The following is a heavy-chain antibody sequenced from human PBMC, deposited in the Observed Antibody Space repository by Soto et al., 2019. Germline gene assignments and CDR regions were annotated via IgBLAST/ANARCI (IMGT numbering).Heavy chain of an antibody. Sequence: ASVKVSCKASGYTFTSYYMHWVRQAPGQGLEWMGIINPSALSTSYAQKFQGRVTMTRDTSTSTVYMELSSLRSEDTAVYYCARDPTYYDSSGHYGDYWGQGTLVTVSS. CDR2: INPSALST. CDR1: GYTFTSYY. V-gene: IGHV1-46*01. J-gene: IGHJ4*02. CDR3: ARDPTYYDSSGHYGDY. D-gene: IGHD3-22*01.